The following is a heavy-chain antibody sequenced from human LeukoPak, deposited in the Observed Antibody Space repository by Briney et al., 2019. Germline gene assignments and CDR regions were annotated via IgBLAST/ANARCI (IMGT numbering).Heavy chain of an antibody. CDR1: GGSISSSSYY. D-gene: IGHD5-18*01. CDR3: TRGYSYADY. V-gene: IGHV4-39*07. CDR2: IYYSGST. J-gene: IGHJ4*02. Sequence: SETLSLTCTVSGGSISSSSYYWGWIRQPPGKGLEWIGSIYYSGSTYYNPSLKSRVTISMDTSTNQFSLKLSSVTAADTAVYYCTRGYSYADYWGQGTLVTVSS.